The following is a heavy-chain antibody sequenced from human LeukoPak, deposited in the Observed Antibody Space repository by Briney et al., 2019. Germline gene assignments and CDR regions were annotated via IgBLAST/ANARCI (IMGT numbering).Heavy chain of an antibody. J-gene: IGHJ4*02. Sequence: KTSETLSLTCTVSGGSISSSSYYWGWIRQPPGKGLEWIGSIYYSGSTYYNPSLKSRVTISVDTSKNQFSLKLSSVTAADTAVYYCARISSGYYYYFDYWGQGTLVTVSS. V-gene: IGHV4-39*01. CDR2: IYYSGST. D-gene: IGHD3-22*01. CDR3: ARISSGYYYYFDY. CDR1: GGSISSSSYY.